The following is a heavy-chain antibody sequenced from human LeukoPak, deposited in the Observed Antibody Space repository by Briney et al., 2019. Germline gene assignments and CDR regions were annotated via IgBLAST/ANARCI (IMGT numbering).Heavy chain of an antibody. CDR2: IITILGIA. CDR1: VGTFTSYT. D-gene: IGHD3-3*01. V-gene: IGHV1-69*02. J-gene: IGHJ4*02. Sequence: SSVKVSCKASVGTFTSYTISWVRQAPGQGLEWMGRIITILGIANYAQKFQGRVTTTADKSTSTAYMELSSLRSEDTAVYYCARSRSITIFGGYFDYWGQGTLVTVSS. CDR3: ARSRSITIFGGYFDY.